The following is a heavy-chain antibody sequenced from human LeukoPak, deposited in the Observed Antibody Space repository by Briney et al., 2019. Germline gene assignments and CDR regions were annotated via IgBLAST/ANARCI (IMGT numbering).Heavy chain of an antibody. CDR3: ARKAAAGDNFDY. Sequence: SETLSLTCTVSGGSISSSSYYWGWIRQPPGKGLEWIGSIYYSGSTYYNPSLKSRVTISVDTSKNQFSLKLSSVTAADTAVYYCARKAAAGDNFDYWGQGTLVTVSS. V-gene: IGHV4-39*07. CDR2: IYYSGST. D-gene: IGHD6-13*01. CDR1: GGSISSSSYY. J-gene: IGHJ4*02.